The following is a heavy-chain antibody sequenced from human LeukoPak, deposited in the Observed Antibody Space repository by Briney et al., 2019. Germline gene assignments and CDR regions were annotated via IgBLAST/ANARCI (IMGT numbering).Heavy chain of an antibody. Sequence: SVKVSCKASGGTFSSYAISWVRQAPGQGLEWMGGIIPIFGTANYAQKFQGRVTITADESTSTAYMELSSLRSEDTAVYYCAVGYCSSTSCYAGYYYYMDVWGKGTTVTISS. CDR3: AVGYCSSTSCYAGYYYYMDV. CDR2: IIPIFGTA. CDR1: GGTFSSYA. J-gene: IGHJ6*03. V-gene: IGHV1-69*13. D-gene: IGHD2-2*01.